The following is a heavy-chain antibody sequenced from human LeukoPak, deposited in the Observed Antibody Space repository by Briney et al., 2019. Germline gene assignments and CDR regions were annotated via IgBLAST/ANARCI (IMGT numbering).Heavy chain of an antibody. V-gene: IGHV3-30-3*01. CDR3: ARDWGAGLDYYFDY. Sequence: PGGSLRLSCAAPGFTFSSYVMHWVRQAPGKRLEWVAVISYDGSNKYYADSVKGRFTISRDNSKNTLYLQMSSLRAEDTAVYYCARDWGAGLDYYFDYWGQGTLVTVSS. D-gene: IGHD3/OR15-3a*01. CDR2: ISYDGSNK. CDR1: GFTFSSYV. J-gene: IGHJ4*02.